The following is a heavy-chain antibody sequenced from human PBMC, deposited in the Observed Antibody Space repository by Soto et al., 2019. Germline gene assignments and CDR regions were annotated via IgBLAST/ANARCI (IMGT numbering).Heavy chain of an antibody. CDR3: AKGSNFDWLFTPFDP. Sequence: PGGSLRLSCAASGFTLSSFSMNWVRQAPGKGLEWVSAISGSGGNTYYADSVKGRFTISRDNSKNTLYLQMNSLRAEDTAVYYCAKGSNFDWLFTPFDPWGQGTLVTVSS. CDR1: GFTLSSFS. V-gene: IGHV3-23*01. D-gene: IGHD3-9*01. J-gene: IGHJ5*02. CDR2: ISGSGGNT.